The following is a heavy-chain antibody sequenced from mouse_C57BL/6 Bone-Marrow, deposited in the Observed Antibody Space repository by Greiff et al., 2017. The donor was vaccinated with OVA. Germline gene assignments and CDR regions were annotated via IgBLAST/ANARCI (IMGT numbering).Heavy chain of an antibody. Sequence: VQLQQPGAELVKPGASVKVSCKASGYTFTSYWMHWVKQRPGQGLEWIGRIHPSDSDTNYNQTFKGQATLTVDKSSSTAYMQLSSLTSEDVAVYYCAIPPYYYGSSSLPYWGQGTLVTVSA. J-gene: IGHJ3*01. CDR2: IHPSDSDT. V-gene: IGHV1-74*01. CDR1: GYTFTSYW. D-gene: IGHD1-1*01. CDR3: AIPPYYYGSSSLPY.